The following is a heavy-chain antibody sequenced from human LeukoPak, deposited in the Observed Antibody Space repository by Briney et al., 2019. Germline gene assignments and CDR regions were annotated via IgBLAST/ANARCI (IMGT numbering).Heavy chain of an antibody. Sequence: ASVKVSCKASGYTYTSDYMHWVRQAPGQWLEWMGLINPSGGSTSYAQKFQGRVTMTRDTSTSTVYMELSSLRSEDTAVYYCARSDSGSYTNPDYWGQGTLVTVSS. CDR2: INPSGGST. D-gene: IGHD1-26*01. CDR1: GYTYTSDY. J-gene: IGHJ4*02. CDR3: ARSDSGSYTNPDY. V-gene: IGHV1-46*01.